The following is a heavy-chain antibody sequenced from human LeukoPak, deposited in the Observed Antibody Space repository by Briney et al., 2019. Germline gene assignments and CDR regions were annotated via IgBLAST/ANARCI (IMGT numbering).Heavy chain of an antibody. Sequence: GGSLRLSCAASGFTFDDYAMHWVRQAPGKGLEWVSGISWNSGSIGYADSVKGRFTISRDNAKNSLYLQMNSLRAEDMALYYCAKDITAGAVASVAFDYWGQGTLVTVSS. D-gene: IGHD6-19*01. J-gene: IGHJ4*02. CDR2: ISWNSGSI. CDR3: AKDITAGAVASVAFDY. V-gene: IGHV3-9*03. CDR1: GFTFDDYA.